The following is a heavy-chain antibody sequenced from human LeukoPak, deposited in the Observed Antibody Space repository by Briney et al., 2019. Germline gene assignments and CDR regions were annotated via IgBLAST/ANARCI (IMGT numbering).Heavy chain of an antibody. CDR3: ARDSSGAVGLGIDY. D-gene: IGHD6-19*01. CDR1: GINFSDYS. Sequence: PGGSLRLSCAASGINFSDYSMNWVRQAPGKGLEWVSYISSSSSTIYYADSVKGRFTISRDNSKNTLYLQMNSLRAEDTAVYYCARDSSGAVGLGIDYWGQGTLVTVAS. J-gene: IGHJ4*02. V-gene: IGHV3-48*01. CDR2: ISSSSSTI.